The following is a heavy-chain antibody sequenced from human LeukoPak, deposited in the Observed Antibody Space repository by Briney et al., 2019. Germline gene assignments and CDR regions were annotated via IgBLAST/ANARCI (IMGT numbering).Heavy chain of an antibody. Sequence: GGSLRLSCTASGFAFSSYGMHWVRQTPGKGLEWVAVISHDGSNEYYADSVKGRFTISRDNSRSTLYLQMNSLRPEDTAVYFCAKDFPAYYYDSSGYPPEWGQGTLVTVSS. CDR3: AKDFPAYYYDSSGYPPE. D-gene: IGHD3-22*01. CDR1: GFAFSSYG. J-gene: IGHJ4*02. CDR2: ISHDGSNE. V-gene: IGHV3-30*18.